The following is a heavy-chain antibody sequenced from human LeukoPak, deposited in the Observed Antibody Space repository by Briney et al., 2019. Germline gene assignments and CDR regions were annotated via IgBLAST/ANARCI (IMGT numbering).Heavy chain of an antibody. D-gene: IGHD3-10*01. CDR3: ARVRLVRGVNHYYYYGMDV. CDR1: GGSISSYY. CDR2: IYYSGST. V-gene: IGHV4-59*01. J-gene: IGHJ6*02. Sequence: SETLSLTCTVSGGSISSYYWSWIRQLPGKGLEWIGYIYYSGSTNYNPSLKSRVTISVDTSKNQFSLKLSSVTAADTAVYYCARVRLVRGVNHYYYYGMDVWGQGTTVTVSS.